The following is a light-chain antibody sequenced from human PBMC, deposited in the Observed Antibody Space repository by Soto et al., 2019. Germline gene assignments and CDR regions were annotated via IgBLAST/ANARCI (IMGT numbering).Light chain of an antibody. CDR1: SSDVGGYNY. Sequence: QSALTQPASVSGSPGQSITISCTGTSSDVGGYNYVSWYQQHPGKAPKLMIYDVSNRPSGVSDRFSGSKSGNTASLTISGLQAEDEGDYYCSSYTSSYLAVFGGGTKLTVL. CDR3: SSYTSSYLAV. CDR2: DVS. J-gene: IGLJ2*01. V-gene: IGLV2-14*01.